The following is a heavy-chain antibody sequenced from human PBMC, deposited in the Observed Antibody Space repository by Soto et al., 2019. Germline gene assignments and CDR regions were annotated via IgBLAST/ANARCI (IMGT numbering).Heavy chain of an antibody. CDR2: IKQDGSEK. J-gene: IGHJ1*01. CDR1: GFTFSSYW. D-gene: IGHD3-10*01. CDR3: ARGGSYYNVAEYFQH. V-gene: IGHV3-7*01. Sequence: EVQLVESGGGLVQPGGSLRLSCAASGFTFSSYWMSWVRQAPGKGLEWVANIKQDGSEKYYVDSVKGRFTISRDNAXXSLYLQMNSLRAEDTAVYYCARGGSYYNVAEYFQHWGQGTLVTVSS.